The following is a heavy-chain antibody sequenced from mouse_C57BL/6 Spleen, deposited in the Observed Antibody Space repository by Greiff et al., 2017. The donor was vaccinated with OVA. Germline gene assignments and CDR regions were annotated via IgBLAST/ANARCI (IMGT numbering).Heavy chain of an antibody. J-gene: IGHJ4*01. CDR2: IDPSDSYT. CDR3: ARWRKDLSYAMDY. D-gene: IGHD1-1*01. V-gene: IGHV1-69*01. Sequence: VQLQQPGAELVMPGASVKLSCKASGYTFTSYWMHWVKQRPGQGLEWIGEIDPSDSYTNYNQKFKGKSTLTVDKSSSTAYMQLSSLTSEDSAVYYCARWRKDLSYAMDYWGQGTSVTVSS. CDR1: GYTFTSYW.